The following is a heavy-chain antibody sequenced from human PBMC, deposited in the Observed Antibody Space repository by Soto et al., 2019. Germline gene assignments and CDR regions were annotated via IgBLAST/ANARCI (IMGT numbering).Heavy chain of an antibody. CDR3: ASGSVNDGYYYYYYMDV. V-gene: IGHV1-3*01. Sequence: QVQLVQSGAEVKKPGASVKVSCKASGYTFTSYAMHWVRQAPGQRLEWMGWINAGNGNTKYSQKFQCRVTITRATSASTAYMELSSLRSEDTAVYYCASGSVNDGYYYYYYMDVWGKGTTVTVSS. J-gene: IGHJ6*03. D-gene: IGHD4-4*01. CDR2: INAGNGNT. CDR1: GYTFTSYA.